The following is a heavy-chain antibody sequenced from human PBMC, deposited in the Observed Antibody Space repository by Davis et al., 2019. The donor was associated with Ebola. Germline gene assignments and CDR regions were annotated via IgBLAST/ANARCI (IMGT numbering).Heavy chain of an antibody. CDR3: ANLEWVNPDY. Sequence: GESLKISCAASGFTFSSHGMNWVRQAPGQGLEWVASIKEDGSEKYHVHSVEGRFTISRDNAKNSLYLQMNSLRAEDTAVYYCANLEWVNPDYWGQGVLVTVSS. D-gene: IGHD3-3*01. CDR1: GFTFSSHG. V-gene: IGHV3-7*01. CDR2: IKEDGSEK. J-gene: IGHJ4*02.